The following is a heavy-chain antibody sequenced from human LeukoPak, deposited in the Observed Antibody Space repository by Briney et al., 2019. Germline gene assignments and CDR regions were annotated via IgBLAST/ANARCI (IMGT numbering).Heavy chain of an antibody. CDR1: GFTFSNFW. Sequence: GGSLRLPCAASGFTFSNFWMHWVRQAPGKGLVWVSRISSDGSTTNYADSVKGRFTVSRDNAKSTLYLQMNSLRAEDTAVYYCARSLSGYSFGPRGQGTLVTVSS. CDR2: ISSDGSTT. D-gene: IGHD5-18*01. CDR3: ARSLSGYSFGP. V-gene: IGHV3-74*01. J-gene: IGHJ4*01.